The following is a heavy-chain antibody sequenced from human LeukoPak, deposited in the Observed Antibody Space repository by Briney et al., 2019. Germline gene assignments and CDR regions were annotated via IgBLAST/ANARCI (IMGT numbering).Heavy chain of an antibody. J-gene: IGHJ5*02. V-gene: IGHV4-30-4*08. Sequence: PSETLSLTCTVSGGSISSGDYYWSWIRQPPGKGLEWIGYIYYSGSTYYNPSLKSRVTISVDTSKNQFSLKLSSVTAADTAVYYCAREWELLGAGWFDPWGQGTLVTVSS. CDR3: AREWELLGAGWFDP. D-gene: IGHD1-26*01. CDR2: IYYSGST. CDR1: GGSISSGDYY.